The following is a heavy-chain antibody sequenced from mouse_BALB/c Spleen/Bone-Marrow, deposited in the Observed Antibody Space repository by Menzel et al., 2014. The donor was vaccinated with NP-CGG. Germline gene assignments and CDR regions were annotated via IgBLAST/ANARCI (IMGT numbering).Heavy chain of an antibody. D-gene: IGHD1-1*01. CDR2: ISTYSGNA. J-gene: IGHJ2*01. Sequence: GAELGGAGGSGEIFCKGVGYTFTGYSMHWGEERHAKSTEGGGVISTYSGNANYNQKFKGKATMTVDKSSSTAYMELARLTSEDSAIYYCASYYGSSYFDYWGQGTTLTVSS. CDR3: ASYYGSSYFDY. V-gene: IGHV1S137*01. CDR1: GYTFTGYS.